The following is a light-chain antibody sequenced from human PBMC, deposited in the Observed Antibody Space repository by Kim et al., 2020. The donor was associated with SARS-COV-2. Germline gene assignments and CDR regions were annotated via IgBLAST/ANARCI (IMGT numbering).Light chain of an antibody. V-gene: IGLV2-14*03. Sequence: QSALTQPASVSGSPGQSITISCTGTSSDVGGYNYVSWYQQHPGKAPKLMIYDVSNRPSGVSNRFSGSKSGNTASLTISGLQAEDEADYYCSSYTSSSTWVFGGGTQRPS. J-gene: IGLJ3*02. CDR1: SSDVGGYNY. CDR3: SSYTSSSTWV. CDR2: DVS.